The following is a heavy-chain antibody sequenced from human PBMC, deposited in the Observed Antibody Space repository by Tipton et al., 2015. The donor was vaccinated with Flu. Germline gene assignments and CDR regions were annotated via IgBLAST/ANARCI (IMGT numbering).Heavy chain of an antibody. J-gene: IGHJ3*02. D-gene: IGHD3-10*01. V-gene: IGHV4-59*01. Sequence: TLSLTCTVSGASINNYYWSWIRQPPGKGLEWIGYIYYSGNTNYNPSLKSRVTMSLDASKSHFSLKRSSVTAADTAMYYCSSYYIRAFDIWGQGTTVAVSS. CDR3: SSYYIRAFDI. CDR2: IYYSGNT. CDR1: GASINNYY.